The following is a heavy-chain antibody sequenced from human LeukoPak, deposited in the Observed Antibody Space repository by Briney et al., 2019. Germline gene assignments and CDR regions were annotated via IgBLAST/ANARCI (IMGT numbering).Heavy chain of an antibody. J-gene: IGHJ6*03. CDR2: ISSSGSTI. V-gene: IGHV3-11*01. Sequence: PGGSLRLSCAASGFTFSGYYMSWIRQAPGKGLEWVSYISSSGSTIYYADSVKGRFTISRDNAKNSLYLQMNSLRAEDTAVYYCARDTNDFWSGYNYYYYMDVWGKGTTVTVSS. CDR3: ARDTNDFWSGYNYYYYMDV. CDR1: GFTFSGYY. D-gene: IGHD3-3*01.